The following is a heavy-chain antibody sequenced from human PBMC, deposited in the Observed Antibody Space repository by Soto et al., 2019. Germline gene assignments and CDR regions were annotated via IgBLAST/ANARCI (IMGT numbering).Heavy chain of an antibody. J-gene: IGHJ4*02. CDR1: GYTFTSYD. CDR3: ARGRGWLQLLYYFEY. CDR2: MKPNSGNT. Sequence: ASVKISCKASGYTFTSYDINWVRQATGQGLEWMGWMKPNSGNTGYAQKFQGRVTMTRNTSISTAYMELSSLRSEDTAVYYCARGRGWLQLLYYFEYWGQGTLVTVSS. D-gene: IGHD5-12*01. V-gene: IGHV1-8*01.